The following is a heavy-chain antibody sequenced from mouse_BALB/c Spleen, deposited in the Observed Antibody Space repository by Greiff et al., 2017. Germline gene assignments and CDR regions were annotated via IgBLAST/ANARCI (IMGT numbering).Heavy chain of an antibody. CDR2: IWRGGST. CDR1: GFSLTSYG. J-gene: IGHJ2*01. D-gene: IGHD2-1*01. V-gene: IGHV2-5-1*01. CDR3: AKNYYGNVYYFDY. Sequence: VQLQQSGPSLVQPSQSLSITCTVSGFSLTSYGVHWVRQSPGKGLEWLGVIWRGGSTDYNAAFMSRLSITKDNSKSQVFFKMNSLQADDTAIYYCAKNYYGNVYYFDYWGQGTTLTVSS.